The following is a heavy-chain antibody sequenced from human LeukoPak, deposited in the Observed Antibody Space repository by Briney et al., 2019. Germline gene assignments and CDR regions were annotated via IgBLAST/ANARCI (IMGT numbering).Heavy chain of an antibody. CDR2: ISGSGGST. CDR1: GFTFSSYA. V-gene: IGHV3-23*01. CDR3: AKALVRGPYYFDY. J-gene: IGHJ4*02. D-gene: IGHD3-16*02. Sequence: GGSLRLSCAASGFTFSSYAMSWVRQAPGKGLEWVSTISGSGGSTDYADSVKGRFTTSRDNSKNTLYLQMNSLRAEDTAVYYCAKALVRGPYYFDYWAREPWSPSPQ.